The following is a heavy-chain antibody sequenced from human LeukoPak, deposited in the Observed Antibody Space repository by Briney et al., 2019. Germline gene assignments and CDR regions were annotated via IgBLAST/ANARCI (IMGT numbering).Heavy chain of an antibody. V-gene: IGHV3-30-3*01. CDR2: ISYDGSNK. J-gene: IGHJ6*02. Sequence: TGGSLRLSCAASGFTFSSYAMHWVRQAPGKGLEWVAVISYDGSNKYYADSVKGRFTISRDNSKNTLYLQMNSLRAEDTAVYYCARGRYSSSSRYYYYYYGMDVWGQGTTVTVSS. D-gene: IGHD6-6*01. CDR3: ARGRYSSSSRYYYYYYGMDV. CDR1: GFTFSSYA.